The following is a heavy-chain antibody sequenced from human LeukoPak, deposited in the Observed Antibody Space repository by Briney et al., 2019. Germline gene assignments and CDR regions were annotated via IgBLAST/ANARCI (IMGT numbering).Heavy chain of an antibody. CDR3: ANWVEGSLQYFDY. Sequence: GGSLRLSCAASGFSFSSYAMTWARQAPGKGLEWVSAISGSGSNAYYADSVKGRFTISRGNSKNTLYLQMNSLRAEDTAIYYCANWVEGSLQYFDYWGQGALVTVSS. J-gene: IGHJ4*02. CDR2: ISGSGSNA. V-gene: IGHV3-23*01. CDR1: GFSFSSYA. D-gene: IGHD3-10*01.